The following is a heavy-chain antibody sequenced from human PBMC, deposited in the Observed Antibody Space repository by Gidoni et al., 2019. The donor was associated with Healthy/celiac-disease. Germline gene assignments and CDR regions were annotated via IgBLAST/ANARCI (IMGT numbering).Heavy chain of an antibody. CDR2: ISGSGGST. J-gene: IGHJ4*02. V-gene: IGHV3-23*01. D-gene: IGHD3-22*01. CDR3: AKAGHYYDSSGYYYTFDY. Sequence: EVQLLESGGGLVQPGGSLRLSCAASGFTFSSYAMSWVRQAPGKGLEWVSAISGSGGSTYYADSVKGRFTISRDNSKNTLYLQMNSLRAEDTAVYYCAKAGHYYDSSGYYYTFDYWGQGTLVTVSS. CDR1: GFTFSSYA.